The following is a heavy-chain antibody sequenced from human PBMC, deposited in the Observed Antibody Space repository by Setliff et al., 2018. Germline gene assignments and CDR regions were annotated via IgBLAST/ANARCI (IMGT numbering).Heavy chain of an antibody. J-gene: IGHJ1*01. CDR2: MYYSGST. Sequence: SETLSLTCSVSGGSISSGSYYWGWIRQSPGKGLEWIGSMYYSGSTYYNPSLKGRVTISADTSKNQFSLKLTSVTAADTAMYYCAGVDFTMIQGVLGLWGQGTLVTVSS. CDR1: GGSISSGSYY. V-gene: IGHV4-39*07. D-gene: IGHD3-10*01. CDR3: AGVDFTMIQGVLGL.